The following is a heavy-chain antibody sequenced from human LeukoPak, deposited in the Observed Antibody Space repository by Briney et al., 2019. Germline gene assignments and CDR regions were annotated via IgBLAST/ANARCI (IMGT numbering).Heavy chain of an antibody. Sequence: GATVKVSRKASGYTFTNYTINWVRLAPGQGLEWMGWIDTNTGNPTYAQGFAGRFVFSLDTSVTTTYLQISSLKAEDTAVYFCTRGRDTTGYFVYWGQGTLATVSS. CDR1: GYTFTNYT. V-gene: IGHV7-4-1*02. J-gene: IGHJ4*02. CDR3: TRGRDTTGYFVY. D-gene: IGHD3-22*01. CDR2: IDTNTGNP.